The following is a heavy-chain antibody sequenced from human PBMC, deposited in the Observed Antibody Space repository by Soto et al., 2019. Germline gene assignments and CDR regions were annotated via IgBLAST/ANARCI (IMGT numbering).Heavy chain of an antibody. D-gene: IGHD6-19*01. CDR3: AKITVAGPAEYFQH. CDR1: GFTFSSSA. V-gene: IGHV3-23*01. J-gene: IGHJ1*01. Sequence: PGGSLRLSCAASGFTFSSSAMTWARQAPGKGLEWVSAISGSGGSTYYADSVKGRFTISRDNSKNTLYLQMNSLRAEDTAVYYCAKITVAGPAEYFQHWGQGTLVTVSS. CDR2: ISGSGGST.